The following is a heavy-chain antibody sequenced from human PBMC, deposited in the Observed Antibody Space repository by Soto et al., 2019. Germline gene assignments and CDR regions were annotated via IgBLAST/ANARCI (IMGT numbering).Heavy chain of an antibody. V-gene: IGHV4-59*08. J-gene: IGHJ4*02. CDR3: ARQDREFDY. CDR2: IYYSGST. Sequence: PSETLSLTCTVSGGSISSYYWSWIRQPPGKGLEWIGCIYYSGSTNYNPSLKSRVTISVDTSKNQFSLKLSSVTAADTAVYYCARQDREFDYWGQGTLVTVSS. CDR1: GGSISSYY.